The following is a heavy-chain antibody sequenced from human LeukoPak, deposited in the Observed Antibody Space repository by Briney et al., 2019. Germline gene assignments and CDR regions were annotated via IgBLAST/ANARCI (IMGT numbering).Heavy chain of an antibody. D-gene: IGHD6-19*01. J-gene: IGHJ3*02. CDR2: IVVGSGNT. V-gene: IGHV1-58*02. CDR3: AADSSLAVAGTPGAFDI. Sequence: GTSVRVSCKASGFTFTSSAMQWVRQARGQRLEWIGWIVVGSGNTNYAQKFQERVTITRDMSTSTAYMELSSLRSEDTAVYYCAADSSLAVAGTPGAFDIWGQGTMVTVSS. CDR1: GFTFTSSA.